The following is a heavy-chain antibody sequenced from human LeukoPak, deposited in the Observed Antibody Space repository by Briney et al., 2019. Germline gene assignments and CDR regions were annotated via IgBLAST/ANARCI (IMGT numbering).Heavy chain of an antibody. CDR1: GYTLTELF. V-gene: IGHV1-24*01. D-gene: IGHD6-19*01. Sequence: ASVKVSCKVSGYTLTELFMHWVRQAPGKGLEWMGGFDPEDGETINAHKFQGRVTMTEDTSTDTGYMELSSPRSEDTAVYYCATGSFSAVAGYYYYYYMDVWGKGTTVTVSS. J-gene: IGHJ6*03. CDR2: FDPEDGET. CDR3: ATGSFSAVAGYYYYYYMDV.